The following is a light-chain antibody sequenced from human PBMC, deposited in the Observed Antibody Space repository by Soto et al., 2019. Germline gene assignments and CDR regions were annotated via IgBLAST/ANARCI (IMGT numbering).Light chain of an antibody. J-gene: IGKJ3*01. CDR1: QSVRSN. CDR2: GAS. CDR3: RQPF. Sequence: EIVMTQSPATLSVSPGERATLSCRANQSVRSNLAWYQQKPGQAPRPLIYGASTRATGIPARFSGSGSGTEFTLTISRLQYEDFAVYCCRQPFFGPGTKVDIK. V-gene: IGKV3-15*01.